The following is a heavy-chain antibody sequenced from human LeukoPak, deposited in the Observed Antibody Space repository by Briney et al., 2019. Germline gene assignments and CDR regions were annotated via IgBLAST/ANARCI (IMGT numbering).Heavy chain of an antibody. J-gene: IGHJ6*03. CDR1: GFTFSSDW. CDR2: IKQDGSEK. V-gene: IGHV3-7*01. D-gene: IGHD6-13*01. CDR3: ARDYPSSSWYVSSWNGAYYYMDV. Sequence: GGSLRLSCAASGFTFSSDWMSWVRQAPGKGLEWVANIKQDGSEKYYVDSVKGRFTISRDNAKNSLYLQMNSLRAEDTAVYYCARDYPSSSWYVSSWNGAYYYMDVWGKGTAVSVSS.